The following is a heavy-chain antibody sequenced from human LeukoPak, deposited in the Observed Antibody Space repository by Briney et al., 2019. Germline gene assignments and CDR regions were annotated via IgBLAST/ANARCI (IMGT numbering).Heavy chain of an antibody. D-gene: IGHD2-2*01. V-gene: IGHV4-59*08. CDR2: IYYSGST. CDR1: GGSISSYY. J-gene: IGHJ4*02. Sequence: SETLSLTCTVSGGSISSYYWSWIRQPPGKGLEWIGYIYYSGSTNYNPSFKSRVTISVDTSKNQFSLKLSSVTAADTAVYYCARQLGYCSSTSCYADKVDYWGQGTLVTVSS. CDR3: ARQLGYCSSTSCYADKVDY.